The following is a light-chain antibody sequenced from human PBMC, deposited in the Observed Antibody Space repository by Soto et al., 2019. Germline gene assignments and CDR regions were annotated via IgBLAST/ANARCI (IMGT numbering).Light chain of an antibody. V-gene: IGKV1-5*03. CDR3: QQYNRYRT. CDR1: QSVSGW. J-gene: IGKJ1*01. Sequence: DIQMTQSPSTLSASVGDRVTITCRASQSVSGWLAWYQHKPGKAPKLLIYQASSLEPGAPSRFSGSGYGPEFTLTISGLQPDDFATYYCQQYNRYRTFRQGTKV. CDR2: QAS.